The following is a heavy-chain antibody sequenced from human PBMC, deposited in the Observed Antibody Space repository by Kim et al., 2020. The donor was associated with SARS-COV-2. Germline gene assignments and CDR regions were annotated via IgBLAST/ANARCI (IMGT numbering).Heavy chain of an antibody. CDR2: VYSSGTT. D-gene: IGHD5-12*01. Sequence: SETLSLTCNISSASINNYYYQWIRQPPGKGLEWIGYVYSSGTTNYNASLKSRVTMSLDTSKRQFSLKLTSVTTADTAIYYCVRGGGWLTDYWGQGTLVTVSS. V-gene: IGHV4-59*01. CDR1: SASINNYY. CDR3: VRGGGWLTDY. J-gene: IGHJ4*02.